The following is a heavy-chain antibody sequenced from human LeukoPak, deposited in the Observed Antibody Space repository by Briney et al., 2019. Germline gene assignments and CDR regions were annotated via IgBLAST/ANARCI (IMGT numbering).Heavy chain of an antibody. CDR1: GGTLSSYA. Sequence: SVKVCCKASGGTLSSYAFSWVRQAPGQGLEWMGRIIPILGIANYAQKFQGRVTITADKSTSTVYMELSSLRSDDTAVYYCATPAGYSSGWYPHWGQGTLVTVSS. CDR3: ATPAGYSSGWYPH. D-gene: IGHD6-19*01. CDR2: IIPILGIA. J-gene: IGHJ4*02. V-gene: IGHV1-69*04.